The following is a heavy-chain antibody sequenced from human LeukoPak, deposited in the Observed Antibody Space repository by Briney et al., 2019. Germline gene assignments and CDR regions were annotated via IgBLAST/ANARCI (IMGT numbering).Heavy chain of an antibody. Sequence: GGSLRLSCAASGLIGSDDYMSWVRQAPGKGLEWVSVIYKDSTTYYADSVKGRFTISSDNSKNTLYLQLNSLRAEDTAVYYCASGVGATAPGYWGQGTLVTVSS. CDR1: GLIGSDDY. V-gene: IGHV3-66*01. CDR2: IYKDSTT. J-gene: IGHJ4*02. D-gene: IGHD1-26*01. CDR3: ASGVGATAPGY.